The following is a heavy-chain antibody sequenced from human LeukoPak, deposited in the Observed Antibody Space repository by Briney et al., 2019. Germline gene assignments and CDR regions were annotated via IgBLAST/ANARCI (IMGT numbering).Heavy chain of an antibody. CDR1: GFTFSSYW. V-gene: IGHV3-74*01. D-gene: IGHD3-10*01. J-gene: IGHJ4*02. CDR3: ATDVTMVRGVLDY. Sequence: GGSLRLSCAASGFTFSSYWMHWVHQAPGKGLVWVSRINSDGSSTSYADSVKGRFTISRDNAKNTLYLQMNSLRAEDTAVYYCATDVTMVRGVLDYWGRGTLVTVSS. CDR2: INSDGSST.